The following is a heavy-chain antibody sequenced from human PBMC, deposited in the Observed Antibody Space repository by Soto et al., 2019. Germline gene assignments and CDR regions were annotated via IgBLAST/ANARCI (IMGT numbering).Heavy chain of an antibody. CDR1: GGSISSGGYY. D-gene: IGHD3-10*01. CDR2: IYYSGST. Sequence: SETLSLTCTVSGGSISSGGYYWSWIRQHPGKGLEWIGYIYYSGSTYYNPSLKSRVTISVDTSKNQFSLKLSSVTAADTAVYYCARVMVRGVILHFDYWGQGTLVTV. J-gene: IGHJ4*01. CDR3: ARVMVRGVILHFDY. V-gene: IGHV4-31*03.